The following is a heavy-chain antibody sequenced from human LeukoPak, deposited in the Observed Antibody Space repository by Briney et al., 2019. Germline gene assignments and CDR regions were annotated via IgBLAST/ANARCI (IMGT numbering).Heavy chain of an antibody. Sequence: GGSLRLSCAASGFTFSDYYMSWIRQAPGKGLEWVSYISGSGSPIYYADSVKGRFTISRDNAKNSLYLQMNSLRAEDTAVYYCARHLRYGSGRQVRGSREFDYWGQGTLVTVSS. CDR1: GFTFSDYY. CDR3: ARHLRYGSGRQVRGSREFDY. V-gene: IGHV3-11*04. J-gene: IGHJ4*02. D-gene: IGHD3-10*01. CDR2: ISGSGSPI.